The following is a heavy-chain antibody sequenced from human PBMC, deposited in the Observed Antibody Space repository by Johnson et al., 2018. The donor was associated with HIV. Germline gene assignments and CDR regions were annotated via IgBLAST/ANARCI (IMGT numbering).Heavy chain of an antibody. D-gene: IGHD2/OR15-2a*01. Sequence: VQLVESGGGVVQPGRSLRLSCAASGFTFSSYWMAWVSQAPGKGLEWVANMNQDGSKKCYVDSLRGRFTISRDNAKNSMSLQMTSLRAEDTAIYYCAREGRFLGAFDIWGQGTMVTVSS. CDR2: MNQDGSKK. J-gene: IGHJ3*02. CDR1: GFTFSSYW. V-gene: IGHV3-7*05. CDR3: AREGRFLGAFDI.